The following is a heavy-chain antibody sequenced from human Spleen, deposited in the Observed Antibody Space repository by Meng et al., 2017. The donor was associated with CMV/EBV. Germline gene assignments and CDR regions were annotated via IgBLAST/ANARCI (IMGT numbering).Heavy chain of an antibody. Sequence: GESLKISCATSGFTFSSYEMNWVRQAPGKGLEWVSYIGSGGSGKYYADSVKGRFTISRDNSKNTLYLQMNSLRAEDTAVYYCANFPVPSNTMIVVVILDCWGQGTLVTVSS. CDR2: IGSGGSGK. V-gene: IGHV3-48*03. J-gene: IGHJ4*02. D-gene: IGHD3-22*01. CDR3: ANFPVPSNTMIVVVILDC. CDR1: GFTFSSYE.